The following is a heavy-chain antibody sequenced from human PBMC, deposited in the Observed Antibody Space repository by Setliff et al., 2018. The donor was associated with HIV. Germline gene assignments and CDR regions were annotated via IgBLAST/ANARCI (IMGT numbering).Heavy chain of an antibody. D-gene: IGHD3-10*01. CDR1: TDSFSNRGFY. CDR3: ARNHYYGSGKNRWFDP. V-gene: IGHV4-39*01. Sequence: PSETLSLTCTVSTDSFSNRGFYWGWVRQPPGRGLEWIGSVYYSGSTYYNPSLRSRVTISIDTSKNQLSLKLTSVTAADTAVYYCARNHYYGSGKNRWFDPWGQGMLVTVSS. CDR2: VYYSGST. J-gene: IGHJ5*02.